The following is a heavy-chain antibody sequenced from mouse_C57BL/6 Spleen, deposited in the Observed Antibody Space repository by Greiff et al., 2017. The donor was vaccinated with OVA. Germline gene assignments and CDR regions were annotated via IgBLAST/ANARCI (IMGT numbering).Heavy chain of an antibody. CDR2: IWSGGST. CDR1: GFSLTSYG. J-gene: IGHJ3*01. V-gene: IGHV2-2*01. Sequence: QVQLQQSGPGLVQPSQRLSITCTVSGFSLTSYGVHWVRQSPGKGLEWLGVIWSGGSTDYNAAFISRLSISKDNSKSQVFFKMNSLQADDTAIYYCASYYYGSSYGFAYWGQGTLVTVSA. D-gene: IGHD1-1*01. CDR3: ASYYYGSSYGFAY.